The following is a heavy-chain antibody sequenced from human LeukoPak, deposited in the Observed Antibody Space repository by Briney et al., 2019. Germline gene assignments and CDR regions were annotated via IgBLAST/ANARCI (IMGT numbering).Heavy chain of an antibody. V-gene: IGHV3-7*01. CDR1: GFTFGDTW. J-gene: IGHJ4*02. CDR2: IKQDGSEK. Sequence: GGSLRLSCAASGFTFGDTWMNWVRQVPGQGLEWVANIKQDGSEKFYVASVKGRFTISRDNGKSSLYLQMNSLRAEDTAVYYCARGSHYDILTGFLFDYWGQGTLVTVSS. CDR3: ARGSHYDILTGFLFDY. D-gene: IGHD3-9*01.